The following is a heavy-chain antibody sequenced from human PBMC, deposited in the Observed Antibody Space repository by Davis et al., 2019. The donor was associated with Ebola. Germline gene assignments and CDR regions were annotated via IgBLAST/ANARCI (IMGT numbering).Heavy chain of an antibody. Sequence: GESLKISCAASGFTFSSYWMHWVRQAPGKGLVWVSRINSDGSSTSYADSVKGRFTISRDNAKNTLYLQMNSLRAEDTAVYYCASITIFDAFDIWGQGAMVTVSS. V-gene: IGHV3-74*01. CDR2: INSDGSST. D-gene: IGHD3-3*01. J-gene: IGHJ3*02. CDR3: ASITIFDAFDI. CDR1: GFTFSSYW.